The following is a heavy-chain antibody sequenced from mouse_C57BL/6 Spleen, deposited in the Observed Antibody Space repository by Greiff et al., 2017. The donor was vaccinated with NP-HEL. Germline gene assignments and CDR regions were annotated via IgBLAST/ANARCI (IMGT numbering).Heavy chain of an antibody. CDR3: AREDYYGSLYAMDY. D-gene: IGHD1-1*01. J-gene: IGHJ4*01. CDR1: GFTFSSYA. V-gene: IGHV5-4*01. Sequence: EVKLMESGGGLVKPGGSLKLSCAASGFTFSSYAMSWVRQTPEKRLEWVATISDGGSYTYYPDNVKGRFTISRDNAKHNLYLQMSHLKSEDTAMYYCAREDYYGSLYAMDYWGQGTSVTVSS. CDR2: ISDGGSYT.